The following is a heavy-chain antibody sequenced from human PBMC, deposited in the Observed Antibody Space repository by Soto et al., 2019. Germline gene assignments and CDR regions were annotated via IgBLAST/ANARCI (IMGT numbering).Heavy chain of an antibody. D-gene: IGHD3-3*01. CDR3: ATDDSKWLLYRTSGFDY. Sequence: QVQLVESGGGVVQPGRSLRLSCAASGFTFSSYGMHWVRQAPGKGLEWVAVISYDGSNKYYADSVKGRFTISRDNSKNTLYLQMNSLSAEDTAVYYCATDDSKWLLYRTSGFDYWGQGTLVTVSS. J-gene: IGHJ4*02. CDR1: GFTFSSYG. V-gene: IGHV3-30*03. CDR2: ISYDGSNK.